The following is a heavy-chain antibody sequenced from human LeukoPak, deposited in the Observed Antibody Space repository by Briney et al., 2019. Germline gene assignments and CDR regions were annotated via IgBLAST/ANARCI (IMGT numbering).Heavy chain of an antibody. CDR3: AKHLRATNTYVFYGLDV. V-gene: IGHV3-21*04. Sequence: GGSLRLSCSASGFTFSSYSMNWVRQAPGKGLEWVSSISSSSSYIFYADSVKGRFTVSRDNAKKSLYLQMSSLRPEDTALYYCAKHLRATNTYVFYGLDVWGPGTTVTVSS. J-gene: IGHJ6*02. D-gene: IGHD2-8*01. CDR2: ISSSSSYI. CDR1: GFTFSSYS.